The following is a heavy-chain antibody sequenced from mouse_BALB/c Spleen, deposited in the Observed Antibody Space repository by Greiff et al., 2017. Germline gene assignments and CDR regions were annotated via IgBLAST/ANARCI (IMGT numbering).Heavy chain of an antibody. CDR1: GYTFTSYW. CDR3: TRGLTTATDY. Sequence: LKQPGSELVRPGASVKLSCKASGYTFTSYWMHWVKQRHGQGLEWIGNIYPGSGSTNYDEKFKSKGTLTVDTSSSTAYMHLSSLTSEDSAVYYCTRGLTTATDYWGQGTTLTVSS. CDR2: IYPGSGST. D-gene: IGHD1-2*01. J-gene: IGHJ2*01. V-gene: IGHV1S22*01.